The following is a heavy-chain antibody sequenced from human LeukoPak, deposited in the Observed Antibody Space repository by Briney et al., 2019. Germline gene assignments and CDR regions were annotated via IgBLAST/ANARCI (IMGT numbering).Heavy chain of an antibody. CDR1: GFTFSSYG. CDR2: ISGSGGST. J-gene: IGHJ5*02. D-gene: IGHD1-7*01. Sequence: GGSLRLSCAASGFTFSSYGMSWVRQAPGKGLEWVSAISGSGGSTYYADSVKGRFTISRDNSKNTLYLQMNSLRAEDTAVYYCAELELPLNWFDPWGQGTLVTVSS. V-gene: IGHV3-23*01. CDR3: AELELPLNWFDP.